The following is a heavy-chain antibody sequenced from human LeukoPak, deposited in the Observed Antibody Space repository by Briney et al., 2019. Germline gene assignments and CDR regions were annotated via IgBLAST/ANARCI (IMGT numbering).Heavy chain of an antibody. Sequence: GGSLGLSCAASGFTFSSYAMSWVRQAPGKGLEWVSAISGSGGSTYYADSVKGRFTISRDNSKNTLYLQMNSLRAEDTAVYYCAKDVHYDFWSGYSFDYWGQGTLVTVSS. D-gene: IGHD3-3*01. V-gene: IGHV3-23*01. J-gene: IGHJ4*02. CDR3: AKDVHYDFWSGYSFDY. CDR1: GFTFSSYA. CDR2: ISGSGGST.